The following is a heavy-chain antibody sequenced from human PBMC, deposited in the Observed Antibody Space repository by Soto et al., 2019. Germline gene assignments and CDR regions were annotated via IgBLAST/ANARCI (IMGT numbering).Heavy chain of an antibody. CDR3: AKPIAGTEYFQH. CDR1: GFTFGDYA. CDR2: IRSKAYGGTT. V-gene: IGHV3-49*03. J-gene: IGHJ1*01. Sequence: GSLRLSCTSSGFTFGDYAMSWFRQAPGKGLEWVGFIRSKAYGGTTEYAASVKGRFTISRDDSKSIAYLQMNSLKTEDTAVYYCAKPIAGTEYFQHWGQGTLVTVAS. D-gene: IGHD6-13*01.